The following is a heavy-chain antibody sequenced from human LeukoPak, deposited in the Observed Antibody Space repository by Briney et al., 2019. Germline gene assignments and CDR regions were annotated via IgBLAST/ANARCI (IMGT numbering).Heavy chain of an antibody. J-gene: IGHJ4*02. D-gene: IGHD6-19*01. V-gene: IGHV4-39*01. CDR1: GGSIRSSSYY. CDR2: IFYSGST. CDR3: ARLRSGFYFDS. Sequence: SETLSLTCTVSGGSIRSSSYYCGWIRQPPGKGLEWLANIFYSGSTFYNPSLKSRVTISVDTSQNQFSLKLSSVTAADTAVYYCARLRSGFYFDSWGQGTLVTVSS.